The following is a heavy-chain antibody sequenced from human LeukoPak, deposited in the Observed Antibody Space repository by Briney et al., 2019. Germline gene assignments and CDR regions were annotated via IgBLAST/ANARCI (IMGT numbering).Heavy chain of an antibody. V-gene: IGHV3-21*01. J-gene: IGHJ4*02. Sequence: PGGSLRLSCTASGFTFCDYAMNWVRQAPGKGLEWVSSISSSSSYIYYADSVKGRFTISRDNAKNSLYLQMNSLRAEDTAVYYCASPRHLQNIAAAAPDYWGQGTLVTVSS. D-gene: IGHD6-13*01. CDR2: ISSSSSYI. CDR1: GFTFCDYA. CDR3: ASPRHLQNIAAAAPDY.